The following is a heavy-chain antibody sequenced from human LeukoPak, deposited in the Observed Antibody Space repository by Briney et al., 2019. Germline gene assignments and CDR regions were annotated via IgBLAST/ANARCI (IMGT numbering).Heavy chain of an antibody. J-gene: IGHJ4*02. CDR2: INHSGST. D-gene: IGHD4-17*01. CDR3: ARIRRSTVYYFDY. CDR1: GGSFSGYY. V-gene: IGHV4-34*01. Sequence: SETLSLTCAVYGGSFSGYYWSWIRQPPGKGLEWIGEINHSGSTNYNPSLKSRVTISVDTSMNQFSLKLSSVTAADTAVYYCARIRRSTVYYFDYWGQGTLVTVSS.